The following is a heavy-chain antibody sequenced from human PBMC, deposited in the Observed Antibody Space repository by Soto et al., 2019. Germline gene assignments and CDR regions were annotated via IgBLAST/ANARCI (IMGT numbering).Heavy chain of an antibody. Sequence: QVQLQESGPGLVKPSETLSLTCTVSGDSFRSSDYYWGWIRQPPNNGLEWIGSMHYSGSTFYNPSLKSRVTISVDRSKNQFSLRLTSVTAADTAVYYCARPGYSSNWFWFDAWGQGTLVTVSS. CDR1: GDSFRSSDYY. CDR2: MHYSGST. J-gene: IGHJ5*02. CDR3: ARPGYSSNWFWFDA. V-gene: IGHV4-39*01. D-gene: IGHD6-13*01.